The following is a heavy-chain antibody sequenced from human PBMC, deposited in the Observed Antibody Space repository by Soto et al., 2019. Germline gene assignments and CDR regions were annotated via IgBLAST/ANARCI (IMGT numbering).Heavy chain of an antibody. CDR2: ISGSGGST. J-gene: IGHJ4*02. CDR3: AKGGPDTGELFASPFDY. Sequence: PGGSLRLSCAASGFTFSSYAMSWVRQAPGKGLEWVSAISGSGGSTYYADSVKGRFTISRDNSKNTLYLQMNSLRAEDTAVYYCAKGGPDTGELFASPFDYWGQGTLVTVSS. V-gene: IGHV3-23*01. CDR1: GFTFSSYA. D-gene: IGHD3-10*01.